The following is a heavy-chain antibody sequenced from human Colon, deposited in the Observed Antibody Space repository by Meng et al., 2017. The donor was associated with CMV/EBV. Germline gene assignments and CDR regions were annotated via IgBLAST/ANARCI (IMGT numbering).Heavy chain of an antibody. CDR1: GFTFSDHY. CDR3: ARGSGSGAYQPLNF. Sequence: ASGFTFSDHYMTWIRQAPGQGLEWISYISINGGVMYYADSVKGRFTISRDNAKNFVYLQLNSLRVEDTAIYFCARGSGSGAYQPLNFWGQGVLVTVSS. J-gene: IGHJ4*02. CDR2: ISINGGVM. V-gene: IGHV3-11*01. D-gene: IGHD3-10*01.